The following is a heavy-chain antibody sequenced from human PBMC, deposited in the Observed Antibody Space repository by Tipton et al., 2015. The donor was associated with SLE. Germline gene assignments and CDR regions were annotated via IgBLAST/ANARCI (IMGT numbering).Heavy chain of an antibody. CDR3: SRDRGGSYPF. Sequence: SGFTFSSYGMHWVRQATGKGLEWVAVIWYDGSNKYYADSVKGRFTISRDNSKNTLYLQMNSLRAEDTAVYYCSRDRGGSYPFWGQGTLVTVSS. D-gene: IGHD1-26*01. CDR2: IWYDGSNK. V-gene: IGHV3-33*01. CDR1: GFTFSSYG. J-gene: IGHJ4*02.